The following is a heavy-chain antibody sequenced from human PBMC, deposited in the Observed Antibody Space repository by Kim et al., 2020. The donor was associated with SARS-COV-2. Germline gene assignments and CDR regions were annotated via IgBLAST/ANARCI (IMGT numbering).Heavy chain of an antibody. J-gene: IGHJ4*02. Sequence: GGSLRLSCAASGFTFSSYAMSWVRQTPGKGLEWVSTIDGIGANTYYADSVKGRFTISRDNSKNTLNVQMNSLRAEDTAVYYCAKGRGYCTGGSCYSDYWGQGTLVSVSS. CDR2: IDGIGANT. V-gene: IGHV3-23*01. CDR1: GFTFSSYA. CDR3: AKGRGYCTGGSCYSDY. D-gene: IGHD2-15*01.